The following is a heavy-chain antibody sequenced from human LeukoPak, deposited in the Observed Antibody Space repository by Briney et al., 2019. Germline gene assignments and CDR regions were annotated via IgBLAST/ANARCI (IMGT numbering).Heavy chain of an antibody. Sequence: GGSLRLSCAASGFTFSSYGMHWVRQAPGKGLEGVAVISYDGSNKYYADSVKGRFTISRDNSKNTLYLQMNSLRPEDTAVYYCAREGGDSPRWYSSSFAPYYFDYWGQGTLVTVSS. D-gene: IGHD6-6*01. V-gene: IGHV3-30*03. CDR3: AREGGDSPRWYSSSFAPYYFDY. CDR1: GFTFSSYG. CDR2: ISYDGSNK. J-gene: IGHJ4*02.